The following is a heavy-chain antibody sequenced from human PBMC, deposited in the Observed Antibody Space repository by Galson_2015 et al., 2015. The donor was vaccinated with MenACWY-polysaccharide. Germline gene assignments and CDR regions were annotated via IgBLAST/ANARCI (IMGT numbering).Heavy chain of an antibody. Sequence: ATLSLPCPVSGGSISIPSHYWGWIRQPPGKGLEWIGSIYDSGTTYYNTSLKSRVDISLDKSKNEFSLRLASVTAADTAVYFCARGSDYSDPRYHCLDYWGLGALVTVSS. CDR2: IYDSGTT. CDR1: GGSISIPSHY. D-gene: IGHD3-22*01. V-gene: IGHV4-39*07. CDR3: ARGSDYSDPRYHCLDY. J-gene: IGHJ4*01.